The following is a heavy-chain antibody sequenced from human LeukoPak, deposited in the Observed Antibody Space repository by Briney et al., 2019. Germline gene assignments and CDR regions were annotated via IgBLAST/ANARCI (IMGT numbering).Heavy chain of an antibody. J-gene: IGHJ3*02. Sequence: SETPSLTCTVSGGSISSGDYYWSWIRQPPGKGLEWIGYIYYSGSTYYNPSLKSRVTISVDTSKNQFSLKLSSVTAADTAVYYCAGSGYYFWAFDIWGQGTMVTVSS. CDR3: AGSGYYFWAFDI. V-gene: IGHV4-30-4*01. D-gene: IGHD3-22*01. CDR2: IYYSGST. CDR1: GGSISSGDYY.